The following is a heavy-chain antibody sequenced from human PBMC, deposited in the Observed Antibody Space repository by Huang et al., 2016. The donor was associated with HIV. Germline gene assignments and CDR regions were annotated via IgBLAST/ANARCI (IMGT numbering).Heavy chain of an antibody. V-gene: IGHV3-9*01. CDR1: GFAFSQYA. Sequence: EVQLVESGGGLVQPGWSLRLSCAASGFAFSQYAVHWVRQSPGKGLEWVSGIGGKSGDIAYAASGRGRFVISRDNAKKSLYLKMNGLRFEDTALYFCVIMDDYFDYWGQGVLVGVSS. D-gene: IGHD2-8*01. CDR2: IGGKSGDI. J-gene: IGHJ4*02. CDR3: VIMDDYFDY.